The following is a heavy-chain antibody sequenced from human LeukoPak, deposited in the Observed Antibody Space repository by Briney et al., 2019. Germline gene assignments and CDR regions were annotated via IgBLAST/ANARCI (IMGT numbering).Heavy chain of an antibody. CDR1: GFTFSSYG. Sequence: GGSLRLSCAASGFTFSSYGMHWVRQAPGKGLEWVAFIRYDGSNKYYADSVKGRFTISRDNAKSSVYLQMNRLSAEDTAIYYCARDPCGSTTCYLKSWGQGTLVTVSS. CDR2: IRYDGSNK. V-gene: IGHV3-30*02. J-gene: IGHJ5*02. D-gene: IGHD2-2*01. CDR3: ARDPCGSTTCYLKS.